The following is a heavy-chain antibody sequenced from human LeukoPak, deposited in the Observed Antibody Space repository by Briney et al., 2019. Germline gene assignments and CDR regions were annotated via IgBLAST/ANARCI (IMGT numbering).Heavy chain of an antibody. CDR3: ARYCITTSCQDDNSYYGMGV. Sequence: GGSLRLSCAASGFTFSSYAMSWVRQAPGKGLEWVSAISDSTYYADSVKGRFTISRDNSKNTLYLLMNSLRAEDTAVYFCARYCITTSCQDDNSYYGMGVWGQGTTVTVSS. V-gene: IGHV3-23*01. CDR1: GFTFSSYA. D-gene: IGHD2-2*01. CDR2: ISDST. J-gene: IGHJ6*02.